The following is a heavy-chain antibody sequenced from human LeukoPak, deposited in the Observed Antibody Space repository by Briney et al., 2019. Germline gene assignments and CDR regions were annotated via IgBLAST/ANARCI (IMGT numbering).Heavy chain of an antibody. D-gene: IGHD3-16*01. CDR3: ARALGYYYGMDV. CDR2: INHSGSI. Sequence: SETLSLTCAVYGGSFSGYYWSWIRQPPGKGLEWIGEINHSGSINYNPSLKSRVTISVDTSKNQFSLKLSSVTAADTAVYYCARALGYYYGMDVWGQGTTVTVSS. CDR1: GGSFSGYY. V-gene: IGHV4-34*01. J-gene: IGHJ6*02.